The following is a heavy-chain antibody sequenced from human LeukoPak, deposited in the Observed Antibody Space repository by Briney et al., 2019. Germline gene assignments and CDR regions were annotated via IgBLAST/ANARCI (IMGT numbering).Heavy chain of an antibody. CDR1: GFTFSSYW. CDR2: IKQDGSEK. CDR3: ARGGYYGSGSYYPPYNWFDP. Sequence: GGSLRLSCAASGFTFSSYWMSWVRQAPGKGLEWVANIKQDGSEKYYVDSVEGRFTISRDNAKNSLYLQMNSLRAEDTAVYYCARGGYYGSGSYYPPYNWFDPWGQGTLVTVSS. D-gene: IGHD3-10*01. J-gene: IGHJ5*02. V-gene: IGHV3-7*01.